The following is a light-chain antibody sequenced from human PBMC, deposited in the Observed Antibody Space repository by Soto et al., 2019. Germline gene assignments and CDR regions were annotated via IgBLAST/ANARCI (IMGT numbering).Light chain of an antibody. CDR2: TNN. V-gene: IGLV1-44*01. J-gene: IGLJ1*01. CDR1: TSNIGSHT. CDR3: ATWDDSLKGV. Sequence: QSVLTQPPSASGTPGQRVTISCSGSTSNIGSHTVNWYQHLPGTAPKLLITTNNQRPSGVPDRFSGYKSGSSASLVISGLQSEDEADHYCATWDDSLKGVFGTGTKLTVL.